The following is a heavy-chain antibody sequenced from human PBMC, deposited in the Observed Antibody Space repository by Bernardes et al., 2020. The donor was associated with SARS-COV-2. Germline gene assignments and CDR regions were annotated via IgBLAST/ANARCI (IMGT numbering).Heavy chain of an antibody. Sequence: GGSLRLSCAASGFMFDDFVMHWVRQAPGKGLEWVSSINWDSTTIGYADSVKGRFTISRDNAKNSLYLQMNSLRGEDTALYYCVKDVNVPHRFYYGMDVWGQGTTVTVSS. CDR1: GFMFDDFV. J-gene: IGHJ6*02. CDR3: VKDVNVPHRFYYGMDV. CDR2: INWDSTTI. V-gene: IGHV3-9*01.